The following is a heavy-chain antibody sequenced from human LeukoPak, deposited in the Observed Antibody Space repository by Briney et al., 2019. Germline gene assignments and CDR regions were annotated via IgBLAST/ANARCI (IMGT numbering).Heavy chain of an antibody. Sequence: SETLSLTCTVSGGSISSSSYYWGWIRQPPGKGLEWIGSIYYSGSTNYNPSLKSRVTISVDTSKNQFSLKLSSVTAADTAVYYCARAGGSGSYYNNYYYGMDVWGQGTTVTVSS. D-gene: IGHD3-10*01. CDR2: IYYSGST. V-gene: IGHV4-39*07. CDR3: ARAGGSGSYYNNYYYGMDV. J-gene: IGHJ6*02. CDR1: GGSISSSSYY.